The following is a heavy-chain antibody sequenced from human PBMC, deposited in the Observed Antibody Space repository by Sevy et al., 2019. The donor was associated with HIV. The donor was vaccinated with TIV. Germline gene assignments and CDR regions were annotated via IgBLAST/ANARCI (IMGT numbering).Heavy chain of an antibody. CDR1: GFTFSSYG. D-gene: IGHD3-16*01. CDR2: ISYDGSNK. J-gene: IGHJ4*02. CDR3: FGGTN. V-gene: IGHV3-30*03. Sequence: GGSLRLSCAASGFTFSSYGMHWVRQAPGKGLEWVAVISYDGSNKYYADSVKGRFTISRDNAKSSVYLQMNSLRDEDAAVYYCFGGTNWGQGTLVTVSS.